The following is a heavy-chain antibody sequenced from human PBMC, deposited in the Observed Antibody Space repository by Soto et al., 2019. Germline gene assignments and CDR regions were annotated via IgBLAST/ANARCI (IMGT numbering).Heavy chain of an antibody. Sequence: EVQLVESGGGLVKPGGSLRLSCAASGFTFSSYSMNWVRQAPGKGLEWVSSISSSSSYIYYADSVKGRFTISRDNAKNSLYLQMNSLRAEDTAVYYCAADHSYGYASDYWGQGTLVTVSS. V-gene: IGHV3-21*01. CDR2: ISSSSSYI. CDR3: AADHSYGYASDY. J-gene: IGHJ4*02. D-gene: IGHD5-18*01. CDR1: GFTFSSYS.